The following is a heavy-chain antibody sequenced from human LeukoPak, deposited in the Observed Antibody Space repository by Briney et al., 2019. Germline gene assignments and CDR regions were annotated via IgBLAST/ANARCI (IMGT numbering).Heavy chain of an antibody. CDR2: VSTATGTT. V-gene: IGHV1-18*01. CDR3: AKDTLHRLDP. Sequence: ASVTVSCKASGYTFTSSGISWVRQVPGQGREWVGWVSTATGTTNYALNVQDRVTMTSDTSTSTVYMELRSLRSDNTAVYYCAKDTLHRLDPWGQGPLVTVSS. J-gene: IGHJ5*02. CDR1: GYTFTSSG.